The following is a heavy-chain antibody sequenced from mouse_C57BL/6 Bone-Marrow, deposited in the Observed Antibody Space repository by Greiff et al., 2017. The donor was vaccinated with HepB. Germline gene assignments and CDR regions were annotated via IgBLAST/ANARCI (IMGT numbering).Heavy chain of an antibody. CDR2: IDPENGDT. CDR1: GFNIKDDY. D-gene: IGHD2-12*01. CDR3: TTGGYYPAWFAY. V-gene: IGHV14-4*01. Sequence: EVQLQQSGAELVRPGASVKLSCTASGFNIKDDYMHWVKQRPEQGLEWIGWIDPENGDTEYASKFQGKATITAYTSSNTAYLQLSSLTSEDTAVYYCTTGGYYPAWFAYWGQGTLVTVSA. J-gene: IGHJ3*01.